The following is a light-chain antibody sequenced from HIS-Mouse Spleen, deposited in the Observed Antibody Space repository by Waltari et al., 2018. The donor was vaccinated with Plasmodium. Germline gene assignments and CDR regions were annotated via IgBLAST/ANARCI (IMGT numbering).Light chain of an antibody. V-gene: IGKV2-28*01. CDR3: MQALQTPPWT. Sequence: DIVMTQSPLSLPVTPGEPAFISCSSSQSLLHINGYNYLDWYLQKPGQSPQLLIYLGSNRASGVPDRFSGSGSGTDFTLKISRVEAEDVGVYYCMQALQTPPWTFGQGTKVEIK. CDR1: QSLLHINGYNY. CDR2: LGS. J-gene: IGKJ1*01.